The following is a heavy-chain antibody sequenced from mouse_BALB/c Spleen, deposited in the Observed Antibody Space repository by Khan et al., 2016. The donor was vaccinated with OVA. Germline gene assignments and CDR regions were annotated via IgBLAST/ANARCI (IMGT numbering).Heavy chain of an antibody. D-gene: IGHD1-2*01. J-gene: IGHJ3*01. CDR3: TRSGYGGFAY. Sequence: EVQLQESGPELVKPGDSMKISCKASNYSFTDYTMNWVKQSHGKNLEWIGLINPYNGGSNYNQKFKGKATLTVDKSSSTAYMELLSLTSEDSAVYSCTRSGYGGFAYWGQGTLVTVSA. CDR2: INPYNGGS. CDR1: NYSFTDYT. V-gene: IGHV1-18*01.